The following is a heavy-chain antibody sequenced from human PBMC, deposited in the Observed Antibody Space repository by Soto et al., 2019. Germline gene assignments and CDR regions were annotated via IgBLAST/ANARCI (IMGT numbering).Heavy chain of an antibody. CDR2: ITSSDDIT. Sequence: EVQLFESGGGLVESGGSLRLSCAASAFICQAYAMRWVRQATGKGLVWVSNITSSDDITDSADSVRGRGTISRDTSAKILFLLLTTLSVDYTATDYCAQGDSSGSFGPSRGYSTPDHCGLVTLVTV. J-gene: IGHJ5*02. D-gene: IGHD3-3*01. CDR3: AQGDSSGSFGPSRGYSTPDH. V-gene: IGHV3-23*01. CDR1: AFICQAYA.